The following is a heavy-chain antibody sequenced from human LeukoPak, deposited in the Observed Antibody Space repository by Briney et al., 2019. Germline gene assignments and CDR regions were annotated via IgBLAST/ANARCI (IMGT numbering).Heavy chain of an antibody. CDR3: ARVFAPDAFDI. Sequence: SETLSLTCTVSGGSISSYYWSWLRQPPGKGLEWIGYIYYSRSTNYNPSLKSRVTISVDTSKNQFSLKLSSVTAADTAVYYCARVFAPDAFDIWGQGTMVTGSS. CDR2: IYYSRST. V-gene: IGHV4-59*01. CDR1: GGSISSYY. J-gene: IGHJ3*02.